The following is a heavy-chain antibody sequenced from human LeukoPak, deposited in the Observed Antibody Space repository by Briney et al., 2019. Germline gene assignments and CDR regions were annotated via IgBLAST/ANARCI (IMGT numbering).Heavy chain of an antibody. V-gene: IGHV4-34*01. D-gene: IGHD5-18*01. J-gene: IGHJ6*02. Sequence: SETLSLTCAVYSGSLSNYYWSWIRQSPDKGLVWIGEINHNGGSNYNPSLKSRVTISVDTSKNQVSLKLGSVTAADTAVYYCVRSYNYGPLLWGQGATVTVSS. CDR1: SGSLSNYY. CDR2: INHNGGS. CDR3: VRSYNYGPLL.